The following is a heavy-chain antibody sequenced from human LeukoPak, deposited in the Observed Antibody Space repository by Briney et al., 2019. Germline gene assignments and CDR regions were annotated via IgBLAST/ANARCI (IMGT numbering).Heavy chain of an antibody. CDR1: GCTFSSYA. Sequence: GESLRLSCAASGCTFSSYARSWVRQAPGKGLEWVSAISGSGGSTYYADAVKGRFTITRDNSKNTLYLLMNSLRAEDTAVYYCARGEQDGSGSYFDYWGQGTLVTVSS. CDR2: ISGSGGST. CDR3: ARGEQDGSGSYFDY. V-gene: IGHV3-23*01. D-gene: IGHD3-10*01. J-gene: IGHJ4*02.